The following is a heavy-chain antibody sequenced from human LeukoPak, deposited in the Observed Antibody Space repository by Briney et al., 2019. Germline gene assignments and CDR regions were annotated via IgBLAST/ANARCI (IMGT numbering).Heavy chain of an antibody. D-gene: IGHD6-19*01. Sequence: SETLSLTCAVYGGSFSGYYWSWIRQPPGKGLEWIGEINHSGSTNYNPSLKSRVTISVATSKNQFSLRLSSVTAADTAVYYCARKQWLVLADAFDIWGQGTMVTVSS. J-gene: IGHJ3*02. CDR3: ARKQWLVLADAFDI. CDR1: GGSFSGYY. CDR2: INHSGST. V-gene: IGHV4-34*01.